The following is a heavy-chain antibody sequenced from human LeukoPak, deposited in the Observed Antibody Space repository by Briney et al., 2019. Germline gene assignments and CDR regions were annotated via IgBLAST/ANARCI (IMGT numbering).Heavy chain of an antibody. V-gene: IGHV4-39*07. J-gene: IGHJ4*02. CDR2: VFYSGST. CDR3: ARDFDYGSGSYYHPPLPHY. D-gene: IGHD3-10*01. Sequence: PSETLSLTCTVSGGSVSSSSYHWGWIRQPPGKGLEWIGSVFYSGSTYYNPSLKSRVTMSVDTSKNQFSLKLSSVTAADTAVYYCARDFDYGSGSYYHPPLPHYWGQGTLVTVSS. CDR1: GGSVSSSSYH.